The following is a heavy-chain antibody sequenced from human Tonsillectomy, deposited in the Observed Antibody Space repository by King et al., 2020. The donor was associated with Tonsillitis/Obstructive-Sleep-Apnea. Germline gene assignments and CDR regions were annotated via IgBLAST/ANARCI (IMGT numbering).Heavy chain of an antibody. V-gene: IGHV3-11*05. CDR1: GFTFSDYY. Sequence: VQLVESGGGLVKPGGSLRLSCAASGFTFSDYYMSWIRQAPGKGLEWVSYITSSSSYTNYADSVKGRFTISRDNAKNSLYLQMNILRAEDTAVYYCARVDCSSTSCYPNFDYWGQGTLVTVSS. D-gene: IGHD2-2*01. CDR3: ARVDCSSTSCYPNFDY. J-gene: IGHJ4*02. CDR2: ITSSSSYT.